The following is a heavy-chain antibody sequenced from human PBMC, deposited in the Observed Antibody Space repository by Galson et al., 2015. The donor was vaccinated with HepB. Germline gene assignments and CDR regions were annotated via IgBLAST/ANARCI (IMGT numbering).Heavy chain of an antibody. D-gene: IGHD2-2*01. J-gene: IGHJ5*02. CDR2: IIPILGIA. Sequence: SVKVSCKASGGTFSSYAISWVRQAPGQGLEWMGGIIPILGIANYAQKFQGRVTITADKSTSTAYMELSSLRSEDTAVYYCARDPDPLALVVVPAAMRDSGLFDPWGQGTLVTVSS. V-gene: IGHV1-69*10. CDR1: GGTFSSYA. CDR3: ARDPDPLALVVVPAAMRDSGLFDP.